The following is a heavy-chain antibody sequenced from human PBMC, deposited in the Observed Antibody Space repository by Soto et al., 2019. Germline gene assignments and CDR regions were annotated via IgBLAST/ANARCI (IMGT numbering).Heavy chain of an antibody. Sequence: SETLSLTCTVSGVSIISYYWNWILQPPGKGLEWIGYIYYSGSTNSNPSLKSRVTISLDTSKNQFSLKLSSVTAADTAVYYCARRPPGGELDYWGQGTLVIVSS. CDR1: GVSIISYY. J-gene: IGHJ4*02. CDR3: ARRPPGGELDY. CDR2: IYYSGST. V-gene: IGHV4-59*08. D-gene: IGHD2-21*01.